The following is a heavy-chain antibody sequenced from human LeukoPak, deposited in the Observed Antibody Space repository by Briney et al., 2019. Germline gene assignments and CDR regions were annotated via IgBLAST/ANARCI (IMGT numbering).Heavy chain of an antibody. J-gene: IGHJ4*02. V-gene: IGHV1-2*02. Sequence: ASVRVSCKASGYTFTGYFMHWVLQAPGQGLDWMGWINPNTGGTRYAQKFQGRVTMTRDTSINTAYMELRTLTSDDTAVCYCATIHATGYFSLDLGYWGQGTLVTVSS. CDR2: INPNTGGT. CDR3: ATIHATGYFSLDLGY. CDR1: GYTFTGYF. D-gene: IGHD3-9*01.